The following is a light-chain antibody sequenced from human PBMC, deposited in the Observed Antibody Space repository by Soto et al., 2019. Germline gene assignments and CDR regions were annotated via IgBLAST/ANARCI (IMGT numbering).Light chain of an antibody. V-gene: IGKV1-9*01. CDR1: QGIRNY. J-gene: IGKJ5*01. CDR2: IAS. Sequence: DIQLTQSPSFLSASVGDRVTITCRASQGIRNYLAWYQQKPGRAPKLLMYIASTLQTGVPSRFSGSQSGTEFTLTICSLQPEDFATYYCQQVNNYPITFGQGTRLEIK. CDR3: QQVNNYPIT.